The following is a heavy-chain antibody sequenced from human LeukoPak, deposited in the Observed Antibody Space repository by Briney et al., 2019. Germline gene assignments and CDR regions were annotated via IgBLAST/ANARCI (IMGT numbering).Heavy chain of an antibody. CDR3: ARDKASALIAVAGSRGDYYGMDV. D-gene: IGHD6-19*01. CDR1: GGTFSSYA. CDR2: IIPILGIA. Sequence: ASVKVSCKASGGTFSSYAIIWVRQAPGQGLEWMGRIIPILGIANYAQKFQGRVTITADKSTSTAYMELSSLRSEDTAVYYCARDKASALIAVAGSRGDYYGMDVWGQGTTVTVSS. V-gene: IGHV1-69*04. J-gene: IGHJ6*02.